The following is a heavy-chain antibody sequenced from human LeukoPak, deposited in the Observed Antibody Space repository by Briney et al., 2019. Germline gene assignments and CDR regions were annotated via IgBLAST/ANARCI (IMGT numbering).Heavy chain of an antibody. V-gene: IGHV3-11*01. D-gene: IGHD3-10*01. CDR2: ISSSGSTI. CDR1: GGSFSGYY. J-gene: IGHJ3*02. Sequence: LSLTCAVYGGSFSGYYWSWIRQAPGKGLEWVSYISSSGSTIYYADSVKGRFTISRDNAKNSLYLQMNSLRAEDTAMYYCARPVRYYGSGTKENDAFDIWGQGTMVTVSS. CDR3: ARPVRYYGSGTKENDAFDI.